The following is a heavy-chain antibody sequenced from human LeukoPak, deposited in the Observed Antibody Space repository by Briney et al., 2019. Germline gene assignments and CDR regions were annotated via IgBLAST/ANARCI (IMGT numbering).Heavy chain of an antibody. Sequence: PGGSLRLSCAASEFTFSSYSMNWVRQAPGKGLEWVSSISSSSSYIYYADSVKGRFTISRDNAKNSLYLQMNSLRAEDTAVYYCARGRGYCSSTNCYVAFDIWGQGTMVTVSS. CDR1: EFTFSSYS. J-gene: IGHJ3*02. CDR3: ARGRGYCSSTNCYVAFDI. V-gene: IGHV3-21*01. D-gene: IGHD2-2*01. CDR2: ISSSSSYI.